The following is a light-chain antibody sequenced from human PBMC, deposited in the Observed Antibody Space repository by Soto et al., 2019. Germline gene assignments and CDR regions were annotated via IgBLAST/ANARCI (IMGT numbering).Light chain of an antibody. CDR2: GAS. J-gene: IGKJ1*01. V-gene: IGKV3-15*01. CDR1: QSISDT. Sequence: EIVMTQSTATLSVSPGGRATLSCRASQSISDTLAWYQQKPGQAPRLLIYGASARATTFPARFSGSGSGTDFTLTISSLQSEDFAVYYCQQYNNWPWTFGQGTKVDI. CDR3: QQYNNWPWT.